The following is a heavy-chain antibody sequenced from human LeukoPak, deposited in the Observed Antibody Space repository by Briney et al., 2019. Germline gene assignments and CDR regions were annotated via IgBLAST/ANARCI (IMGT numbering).Heavy chain of an antibody. J-gene: IGHJ3*02. V-gene: IGHV1-24*01. Sequence: ASVKVSCKVSGYTLTELSMHWVRQAPGKGLEWMGGFDPEDGETIYAQKFQGRVTMTEDTSTDTAYMELSSLRSEDTAVYYCATVFLRDYGGNSGVDLGAFDIWGQGTMVTVSS. D-gene: IGHD4-23*01. CDR1: GYTLTELS. CDR3: ATVFLRDYGGNSGVDLGAFDI. CDR2: FDPEDGET.